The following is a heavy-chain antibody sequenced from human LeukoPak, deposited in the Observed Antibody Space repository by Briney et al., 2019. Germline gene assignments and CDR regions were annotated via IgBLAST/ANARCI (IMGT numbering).Heavy chain of an antibody. V-gene: IGHV4-61*02. CDR1: GGSISSGSYY. CDR2: IYTSGST. Sequence: SETLSLTCTVSGGSISSGSYYWSWIRQPAGKGLEWIGRIYTSGSTNYNPSLKSRVTISVDKSKNQFSLKLSSVTAADTAVYYCARVSAPRRETHSVWFGELLPPTFYYMDVWGKGTTVTVS. J-gene: IGHJ6*03. D-gene: IGHD3-10*01. CDR3: ARVSAPRRETHSVWFGELLPPTFYYMDV.